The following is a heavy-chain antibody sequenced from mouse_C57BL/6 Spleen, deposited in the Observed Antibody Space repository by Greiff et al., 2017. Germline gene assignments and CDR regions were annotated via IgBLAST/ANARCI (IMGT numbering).Heavy chain of an antibody. V-gene: IGHV1-15*01. Sequence: QVQLQQSGAELVRPGASVTLSCKASGYTFTDYEMHWVKQTPVHGLEWIGAIDPETGGTAYNQKFKGKAILTADKSSSTAYMELRSLTSEDSAVYYCTRGPLGRGDYWGQGTTLTVSS. D-gene: IGHD4-1*01. CDR3: TRGPLGRGDY. CDR2: IDPETGGT. J-gene: IGHJ2*01. CDR1: GYTFTDYE.